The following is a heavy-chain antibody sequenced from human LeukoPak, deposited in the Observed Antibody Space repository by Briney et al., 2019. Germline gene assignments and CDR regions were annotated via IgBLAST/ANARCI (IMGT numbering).Heavy chain of an antibody. CDR2: INPNSGGT. J-gene: IGHJ4*02. CDR3: AREKFGELPTTDY. CDR1: GYTFTGYY. D-gene: IGHD3-10*01. Sequence: ASVKVSCKASGYTFTGYYMHWVRQAPGQGLEWMGRINPNSGGTNYAQKFQGRVTITSDTSISTAYTELSMLRPRDTAVYYCAREKFGELPTTDYWGQGTLVTVSS. V-gene: IGHV1-2*06.